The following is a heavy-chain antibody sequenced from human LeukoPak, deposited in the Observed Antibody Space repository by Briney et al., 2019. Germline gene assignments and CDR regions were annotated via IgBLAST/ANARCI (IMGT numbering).Heavy chain of an antibody. CDR3: AKGATYYYDSSGYYFDY. CDR2: ISGSGGST. D-gene: IGHD3-22*01. V-gene: IGHV3-23*01. Sequence: GGSLRLSCAASGFTFSSYAMSWVRQAPGKGLEWVSAISGSGGSTYYADSVKGRFTISRDNSKNTLYLQMNSLRAEDMAVYYCAKGATYYYDSSGYYFDYWGQGTLVTVSS. CDR1: GFTFSSYA. J-gene: IGHJ4*02.